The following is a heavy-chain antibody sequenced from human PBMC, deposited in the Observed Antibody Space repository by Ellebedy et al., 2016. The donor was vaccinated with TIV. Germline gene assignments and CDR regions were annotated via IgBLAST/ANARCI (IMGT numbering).Heavy chain of an antibody. Sequence: GGSLRLXXAASGFTFSDYYMSWIRQAPGKGLEWVSYISSSSSYTNYADSVKGRFTISRDNAKNSLYLQMNSLRAEDTAVYYCAKVLSPIYSGYDSLDYWGQGTLVTVSS. CDR1: GFTFSDYY. V-gene: IGHV3-11*06. CDR2: ISSSSSYT. CDR3: AKVLSPIYSGYDSLDY. D-gene: IGHD5-12*01. J-gene: IGHJ4*02.